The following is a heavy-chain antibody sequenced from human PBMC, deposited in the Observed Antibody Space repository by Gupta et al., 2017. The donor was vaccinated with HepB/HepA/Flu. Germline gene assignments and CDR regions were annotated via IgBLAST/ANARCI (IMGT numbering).Heavy chain of an antibody. CDR1: GFSISNNW. D-gene: IGHD4-11*01. V-gene: IGHV3-7*01. CDR2: IDHDGSTN. J-gene: IGHJ4*02. Sequence: EVHLVESGGGLVQPGGSLRLSCETSGFSISNNWMAWVRLAPGKGLECVANIDHDGSTNGYADSVRVRFAISRDNAKNSLFLQMNRLRAEDTAIYYCARDLYSRGGVWGQGTLVTVSS. CDR3: ARDLYSRGGV.